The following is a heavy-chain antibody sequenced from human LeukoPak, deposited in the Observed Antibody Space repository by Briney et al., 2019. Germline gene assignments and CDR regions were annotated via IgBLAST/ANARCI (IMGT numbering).Heavy chain of an antibody. Sequence: LGGSLRLSCAVSGFGVHTFAMSWVRLAPGKGLEWLASITKYDGRVYYADSVRGRFTISRDSSQNELYLQMNSLRADDSAIYYCAKDHSADGWPTFEYWGQGTLVTVSS. CDR3: AKDHSADGWPTFEY. V-gene: IGHV3-23*01. CDR2: ITKYDGRV. J-gene: IGHJ4*02. D-gene: IGHD5-24*01. CDR1: GFGVHTFA.